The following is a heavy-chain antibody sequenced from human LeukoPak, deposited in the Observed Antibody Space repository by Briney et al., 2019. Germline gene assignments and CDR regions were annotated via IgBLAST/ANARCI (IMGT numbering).Heavy chain of an antibody. D-gene: IGHD6-13*01. V-gene: IGHV3-74*01. CDR2: IKSDGSSP. Sequence: GGSLRLSCAASGFTFSSYWMHWVRQAPGKGLVWVSRIKSDGSSPSYADSVKGRFTISRDNAKNTLYLQMNSLRAEDTAVYYCARGRRYWMAAASGDAFDIWGQGTMVTVSS. CDR3: ARGRRYWMAAASGDAFDI. J-gene: IGHJ3*02. CDR1: GFTFSSYW.